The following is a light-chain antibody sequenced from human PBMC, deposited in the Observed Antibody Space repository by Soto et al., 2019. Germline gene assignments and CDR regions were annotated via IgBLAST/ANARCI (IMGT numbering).Light chain of an antibody. Sequence: DIVMTQSPLSLPVTPGEPASISCRSSQSLLHSNGYNYLDWYLQKPGQSPQLLIYLGSNRASGVPGRFSGSGSGTDFTLKISRVEAEDVGVYYCMQALQTPRTFGQGTKVKIK. V-gene: IGKV2-28*01. CDR3: MQALQTPRT. J-gene: IGKJ1*01. CDR2: LGS. CDR1: QSLLHSNGYNY.